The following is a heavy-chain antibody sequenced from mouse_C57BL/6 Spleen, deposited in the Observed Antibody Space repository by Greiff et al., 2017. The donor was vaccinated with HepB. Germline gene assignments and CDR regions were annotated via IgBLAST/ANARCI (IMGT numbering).Heavy chain of an antibody. J-gene: IGHJ1*03. Sequence: EVNLVESGGGLVKPGGSLKLSCAASGFTFSDYGMHWVRQAPEKGLEWVAYISSGSSTIYYADTVKGRFTISRDNAKNTLFLQMTSLRSEDTAMYYCARQGSSWYFDVWGTGTTVTVSS. CDR2: ISSGSSTI. V-gene: IGHV5-17*01. CDR1: GFTFSDYG. D-gene: IGHD1-1*01. CDR3: ARQGSSWYFDV.